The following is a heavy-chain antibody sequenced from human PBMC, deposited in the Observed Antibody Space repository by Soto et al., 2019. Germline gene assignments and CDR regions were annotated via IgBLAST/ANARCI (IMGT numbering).Heavy chain of an antibody. D-gene: IGHD6-19*01. Sequence: PSETLSLTCPVSGGSISSYYWSWIRQPPGKGLEWIGYIYYSGSTNCNPSLKSRVTISVDTSKNQFSLKLSSVTAADTAVYYCARHEGSGWTGGWFDPWGQGTLVTVSS. V-gene: IGHV4-59*08. CDR3: ARHEGSGWTGGWFDP. CDR1: GGSISSYY. CDR2: IYYSGST. J-gene: IGHJ5*02.